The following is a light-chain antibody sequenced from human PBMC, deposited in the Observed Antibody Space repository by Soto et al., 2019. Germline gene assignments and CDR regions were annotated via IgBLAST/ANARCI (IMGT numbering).Light chain of an antibody. CDR1: QSISSY. CDR3: QQSYSTPRT. V-gene: IGKV1-39*01. J-gene: IGKJ3*01. Sequence: IHMTQSPSSLSASVRDGVTITPRASQSISSYLNWYQQKPGKAPKLLIYAASSLQSGVPSRFSGSGSGTDFTLTISSLQPEDFATYYCQQSYSTPRTFGPGTKVDIK. CDR2: AAS.